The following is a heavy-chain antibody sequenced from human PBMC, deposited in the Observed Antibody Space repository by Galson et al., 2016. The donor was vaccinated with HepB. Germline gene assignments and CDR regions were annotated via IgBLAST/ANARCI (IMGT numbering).Heavy chain of an antibody. Sequence: SVKVSCKASGYTFTRYGISWVRQAPGQGLEWMGWISGYNGNTYYGQNFLGRLTMTTDTSTNTAYMELTSLTSDDTVGYYCARDLRDIEWSDNWFDFWGQGTLVTVSS. D-gene: IGHD5-12*01. CDR1: GYTFTRYG. CDR3: ARDLRDIEWSDNWFDF. CDR2: ISGYNGNT. J-gene: IGHJ5*01. V-gene: IGHV1-18*01.